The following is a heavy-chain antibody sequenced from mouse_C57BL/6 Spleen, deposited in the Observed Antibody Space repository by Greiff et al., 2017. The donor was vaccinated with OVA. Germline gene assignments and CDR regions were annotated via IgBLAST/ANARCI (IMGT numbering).Heavy chain of an antibody. J-gene: IGHJ4*01. CDR2: INPGSGGT. CDR3: ASPHYYGSSYAMDY. D-gene: IGHD1-1*01. Sequence: QVQLQQSGAELVRPGTSVKVSCKASGYAFTNYLIEWVKQRPGQGLEWIGVINPGSGGTNYNEKFKGKATLTADKSSSTAYMQLSSLTSEDSAVYFCASPHYYGSSYAMDYWGQGTSGTVSS. CDR1: GYAFTNYL. V-gene: IGHV1-54*01.